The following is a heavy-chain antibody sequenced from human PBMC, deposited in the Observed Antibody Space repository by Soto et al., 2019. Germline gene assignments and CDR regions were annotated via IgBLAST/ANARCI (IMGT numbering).Heavy chain of an antibody. CDR3: ARGCIISNCYSRATFDY. CDR2: INPNSGDS. V-gene: IGHV1-2*06. Sequence: QVPLVQSGAEVREPGASVKVSCKASGYTFTDFFMHWVRQAPGQGLEWMGRINPNSGDSNYAQTFQGRVTMTRDTSISTVSMEVSRLRFDDTAIYYCARGCIISNCYSRATFDYWGHGTLVTVSS. D-gene: IGHD2-21*01. J-gene: IGHJ4*01. CDR1: GYTFTDFF.